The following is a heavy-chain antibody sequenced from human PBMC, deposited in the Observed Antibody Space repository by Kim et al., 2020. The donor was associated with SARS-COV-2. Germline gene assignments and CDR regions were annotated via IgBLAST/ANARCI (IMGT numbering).Heavy chain of an antibody. D-gene: IGHD2-15*01. CDR3: ATVVGGAFHI. J-gene: IGHJ3*02. Sequence: SETLSLTCTVSSGSIHNNNAYWSWIRQHPDKGLEWIGYIYYSGTTYFNPSLKSRVTISVDPSKNQFSLKLSSVTAADTAVFYCATVVGGAFHIWGHGIMVIVSS. V-gene: IGHV4-31*03. CDR1: SGSIHNNNAY. CDR2: IYYSGTT.